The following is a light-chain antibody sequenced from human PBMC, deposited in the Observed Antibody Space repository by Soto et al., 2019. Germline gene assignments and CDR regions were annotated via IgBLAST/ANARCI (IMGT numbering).Light chain of an antibody. Sequence: ENVLTQSPGTLSLSPGESATLSCRASQTLSNNFLVWYQHKPGQAPRLLIYGASIRATGMPDRFSGSGSGTDFTLTISRLEPEDFALYYCQQYGSSPFTFGPGTRVDVK. CDR2: GAS. CDR1: QTLSNNF. J-gene: IGKJ3*01. CDR3: QQYGSSPFT. V-gene: IGKV3-20*01.